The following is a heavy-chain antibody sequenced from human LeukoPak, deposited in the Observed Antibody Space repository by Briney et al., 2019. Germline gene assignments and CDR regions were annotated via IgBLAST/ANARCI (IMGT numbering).Heavy chain of an antibody. CDR1: GFTVSSNY. V-gene: IGHV3-66*01. D-gene: IGHD3-22*01. CDR3: AVARYDSSGYYPLYYYYYMDV. CDR2: IYSGGST. J-gene: IGHJ6*03. Sequence: GGSLRLSCAASGFTVSSNYMSWVRQAPGKGLEWVSVIYSGGSTYYADSAKGRFTISRDNSKNTLYLQMTSLRAEDTAVYYCAVARYDSSGYYPLYYYYYMDVWGKGTTVTVSS.